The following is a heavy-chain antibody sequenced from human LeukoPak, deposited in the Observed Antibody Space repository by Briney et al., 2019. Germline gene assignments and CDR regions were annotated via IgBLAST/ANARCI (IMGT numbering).Heavy chain of an antibody. J-gene: IGHJ4*02. CDR3: AKVATWTYFDS. D-gene: IGHD3/OR15-3a*01. CDR2: IGDSGVPT. CDR1: QFTFTTYA. V-gene: IGHV3-23*01. Sequence: GGSLRLSCAASQFTFTTYAMSWVRQAPGRGLEWVSSIGDSGVPTYYADSVKGRFTISRDNSQNTLYLQMDSLGADDTAVYYCAKVATWTYFDSWGQGTLVTVSS.